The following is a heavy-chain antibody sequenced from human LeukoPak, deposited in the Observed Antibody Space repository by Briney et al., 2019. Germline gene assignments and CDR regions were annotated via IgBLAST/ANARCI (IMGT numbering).Heavy chain of an antibody. Sequence: PGGSLRLSCVASGFTFSTYYMKWVRQAPGKGLEWVSIHYSGETTYYADPVEGRFIVSRDISKNMFFLHMTALRAEDTAVYYCARVGDHYHWFLDLWGRGTLVTVSS. D-gene: IGHD3-10*01. CDR2: HYSGETT. CDR1: GFTFSTYY. J-gene: IGHJ2*01. V-gene: IGHV3-53*01. CDR3: ARVGDHYHWFLDL.